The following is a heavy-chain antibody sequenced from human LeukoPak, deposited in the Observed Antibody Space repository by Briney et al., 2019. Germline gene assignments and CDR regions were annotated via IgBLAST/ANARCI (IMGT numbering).Heavy chain of an antibody. J-gene: IGHJ3*02. CDR1: QLPVTTGGVG. Sequence: SVPTLVNYTQTLTLTCILSQLPVTTGGVGVGWLRHPPGDALDWQAVVSGDDDKRYSPPLMNRLTITKDTSKNQVVLTMTNMDPVDTATYYSAHSRYYGSALGKDAFDIWGQGTRVTVSS. D-gene: IGHD3-10*01. V-gene: IGHV2-5*02. CDR3: AHSRYYGSALGKDAFDI. CDR2: VSGDDDK.